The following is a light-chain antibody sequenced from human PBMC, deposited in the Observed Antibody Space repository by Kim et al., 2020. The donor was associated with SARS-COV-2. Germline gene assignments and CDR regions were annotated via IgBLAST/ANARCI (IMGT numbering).Light chain of an antibody. J-gene: IGLJ3*02. CDR2: YDS. Sequence: APRKRARITCGGNNIGRKSVHWYQQKPGQAPVLVIYYDSDRPSGIPERFSGSNSGNTATLTISRVEAGDEADYYCQVWDSSSDHRVFGGGTQLTVL. V-gene: IGLV3-21*04. CDR3: QVWDSSSDHRV. CDR1: NIGRKS.